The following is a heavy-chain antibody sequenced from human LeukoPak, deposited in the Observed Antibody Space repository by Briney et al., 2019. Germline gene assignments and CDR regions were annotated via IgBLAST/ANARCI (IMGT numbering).Heavy chain of an antibody. Sequence: GGSLRLSCAASGFTFSSYWMSWVRQAPGKGLEWVANIKQDGSEKYYVDSVKGRFTISRDNAKNSLYLQMISLRAEDTAVYYCARGGVRACASTSCYHDWGQGTLVTGSS. V-gene: IGHV3-7*01. J-gene: IGHJ4*02. D-gene: IGHD2-2*01. CDR1: GFTFSSYW. CDR3: ARGGVRACASTSCYHD. CDR2: IKQDGSEK.